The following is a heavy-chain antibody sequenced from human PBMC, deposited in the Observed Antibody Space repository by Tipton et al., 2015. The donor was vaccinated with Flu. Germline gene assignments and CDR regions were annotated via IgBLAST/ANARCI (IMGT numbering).Heavy chain of an antibody. Sequence: LRLSCTVSGGSISSSSYYWGWIRQPPGKGLEWIGSIYYSGSTYYNPSLKSRVTISVDTSKNQFSLKLSSVTAADTAVYYCARRVLAYFDYWGQGTLVTVSS. V-gene: IGHV4-39*01. D-gene: IGHD1-1*01. CDR1: GGSISSSSYY. J-gene: IGHJ4*02. CDR2: IYYSGST. CDR3: ARRVLAYFDY.